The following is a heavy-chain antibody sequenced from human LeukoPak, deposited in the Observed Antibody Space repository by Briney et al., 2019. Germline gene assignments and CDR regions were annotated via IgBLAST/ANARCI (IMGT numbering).Heavy chain of an antibody. J-gene: IGHJ4*02. Sequence: GGSLRLSCAASGFIFSNYAMSWVRQAPGKGLEWVSTISNSGESTYYADSVKARFTISRDNSKSTLYVQMYSLRAEDTAVYYCAKDLRPYNSGADDYWGQGTLVTVSS. V-gene: IGHV3-23*01. CDR1: GFIFSNYA. D-gene: IGHD5-18*01. CDR2: ISNSGEST. CDR3: AKDLRPYNSGADDY.